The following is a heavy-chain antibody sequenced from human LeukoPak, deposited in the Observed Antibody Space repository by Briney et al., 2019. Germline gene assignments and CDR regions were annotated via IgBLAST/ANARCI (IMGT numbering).Heavy chain of an antibody. CDR1: GFTFSSHW. CDR2: INQDGSER. Sequence: GGSLRLSCAASGFTFSSHWMTWVRQAPGKGLEWVANINQDGSERYYVDSVKGRFTISRDNAKNSLYLQMNSLRAEDTAVYYCARDSEYSSSFAFDIWGQGTMVIVSS. CDR3: ARDSEYSSSFAFDI. D-gene: IGHD6-13*01. V-gene: IGHV3-7*01. J-gene: IGHJ3*02.